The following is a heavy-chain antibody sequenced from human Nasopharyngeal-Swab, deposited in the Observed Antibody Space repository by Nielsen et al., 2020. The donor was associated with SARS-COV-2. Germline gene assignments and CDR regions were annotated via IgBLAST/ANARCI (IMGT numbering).Heavy chain of an antibody. J-gene: IGHJ4*02. CDR3: ARGKDFGEYYFDY. Sequence: SETLSLTCVVSGGSISSADYSWNWIRQSPGRGLEWIGNIYHSGSTSYNPSLKSRVTISVDRSKSHLSLKMTSVTAADTAVYFCARGKDFGEYYFDYWGQGTLVTVSS. CDR1: GGSISSADYS. CDR2: IYHSGST. V-gene: IGHV4-30-2*06. D-gene: IGHD3-10*01.